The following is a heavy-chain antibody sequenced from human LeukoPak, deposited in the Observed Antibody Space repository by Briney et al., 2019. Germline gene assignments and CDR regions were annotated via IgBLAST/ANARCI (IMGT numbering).Heavy chain of an antibody. CDR2: ISYDGSNK. CDR3: AREVFHGDYNFDY. V-gene: IGHV3-30*04. D-gene: IGHD4-11*01. Sequence: QPGGSLRLSCAASTITFSSHAMHWVRQAPDKGLQWVAVISYDGSNKYYADSVRGRFTISRDTSKDTLYLQMNSLRPEDTAVYYCAREVFHGDYNFDYWGQGILVTVSS. J-gene: IGHJ4*02. CDR1: TITFSSHA.